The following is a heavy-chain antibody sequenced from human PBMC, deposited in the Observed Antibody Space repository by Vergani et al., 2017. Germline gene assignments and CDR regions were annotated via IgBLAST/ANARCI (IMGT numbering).Heavy chain of an antibody. V-gene: IGHV1-69*02. J-gene: IGHJ3*02. CDR3: ARVSYSSGWYDRKWGAFDI. Sequence: QVQLVQSGAEVKKPGSSVKVSCKASGGTFSSYTISWVRQAPGQGLEWMGRIIPILGIANYAQKFQSRVTITADKSTSTAYMELSSLRSDDTAVYYCARVSYSSGWYDRKWGAFDIWGQGTMVTVSS. CDR2: IIPILGIA. D-gene: IGHD6-19*01. CDR1: GGTFSSYT.